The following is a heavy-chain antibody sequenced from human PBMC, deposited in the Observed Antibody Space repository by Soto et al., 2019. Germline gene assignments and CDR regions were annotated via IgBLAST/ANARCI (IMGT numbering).Heavy chain of an antibody. CDR3: APGPIFDVNGHYSYQYGMEV. J-gene: IGHJ6*01. Sequence: PSSTXSLTCSVDVCSFIGYYWVWIRQPPGKGLEFIGEINHSGSTNYNPSLKSRVTISVDTSKNQFSLKLSSVTAAETAVYYCAPGPIFDVNGHYSYQYGMEVCGQRPTV. V-gene: IGHV4-34*01. CDR2: INHSGST. CDR1: VCSFIGYY. D-gene: IGHD3-3*01.